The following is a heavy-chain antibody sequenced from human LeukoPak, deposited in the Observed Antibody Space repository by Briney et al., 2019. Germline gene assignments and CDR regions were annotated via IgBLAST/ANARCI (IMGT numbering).Heavy chain of an antibody. Sequence: ASVKVSCKASGYTFTGSYMHWVRQAPGQGFEWIGWISPASGATKYAQNFQGRITLTTDTSITTAYMELSSLTSDDTASYYCLNEHGGWGQGTPVTVSS. D-gene: IGHD1-1*01. J-gene: IGHJ4*02. CDR2: ISPASGAT. CDR1: GYTFTGSY. V-gene: IGHV1-2*02. CDR3: LNEHGG.